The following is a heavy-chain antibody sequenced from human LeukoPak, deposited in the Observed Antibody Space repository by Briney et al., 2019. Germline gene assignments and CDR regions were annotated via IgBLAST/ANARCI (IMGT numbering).Heavy chain of an antibody. Sequence: SETLSLTCAVYGGSFRGFLLRWVRQPPGKGLEWIGEINHSGSTNYNPSLKSRVTISVDTSKNQFSLKLSSVTAADTAVYYCARDVYGADYWGQGTLVTVSS. CDR2: INHSGST. CDR3: ARDVYGADY. D-gene: IGHD4-17*01. J-gene: IGHJ4*02. CDR1: GGSFRGFL. V-gene: IGHV4-34*01.